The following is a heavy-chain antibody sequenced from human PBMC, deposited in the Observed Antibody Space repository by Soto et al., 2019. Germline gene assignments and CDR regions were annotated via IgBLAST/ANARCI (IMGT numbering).Heavy chain of an antibody. J-gene: IGHJ4*02. Sequence: GGSLRLSCAASGFTFTRYSMNWVRQAPGKGLEWVSSISSTTNYIYYADSMKGRFTVSRDNAKNSVYLEMNSLSAEDTAVCYCARESEDLTSNFDYWGQGTLVTVSS. CDR2: ISSTTNYI. CDR1: GFTFTRYS. CDR3: ARESEDLTSNFDY. V-gene: IGHV3-21*01.